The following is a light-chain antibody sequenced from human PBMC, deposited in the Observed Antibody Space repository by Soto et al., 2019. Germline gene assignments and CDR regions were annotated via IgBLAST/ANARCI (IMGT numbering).Light chain of an antibody. Sequence: QSALTQPASVSGSPGQSITISCTGTSSDVGNYNSVSWYQQHTGKATKLMIYDVSNRPSGVSHRFSGSKSGNTASLTISGLQAEDDADYYWISYTGSSTYVFGTGTKLTVL. CDR1: SSDVGNYNS. CDR3: ISYTGSSTYV. J-gene: IGLJ1*01. CDR2: DVS. V-gene: IGLV2-14*01.